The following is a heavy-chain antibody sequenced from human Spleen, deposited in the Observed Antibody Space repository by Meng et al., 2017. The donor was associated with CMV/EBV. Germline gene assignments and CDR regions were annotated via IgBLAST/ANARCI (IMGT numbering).Heavy chain of an antibody. V-gene: IGHV3-53*01. Sequence: GGSLRLSCAAFGFTVSSNHMNWVRQAPGKGLEWVSVLYSGGSTLYADSVKGRFTISRDNSKNTLHLQMNSLRTEDTAVYYCARMGSEYSSSSGLDYWGQGTLVTVSS. CDR3: ARMGSEYSSSSGLDY. CDR1: GFTVSSNH. D-gene: IGHD6-6*01. J-gene: IGHJ4*02. CDR2: LYSGGST.